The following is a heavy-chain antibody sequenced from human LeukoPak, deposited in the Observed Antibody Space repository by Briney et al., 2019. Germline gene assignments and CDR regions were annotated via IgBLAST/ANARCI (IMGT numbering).Heavy chain of an antibody. D-gene: IGHD5-24*01. CDR1: GDSVSSNSAV. Sequence: SQTLSLTCAISGDSVSSNSAVWNWIRQSPSRGLEWLGRTYYRSKWYNDYVISVKSRITIKPDTSKNQFSLQLNSVTPEDTAVYYCARGREEIFDHWGQGTLVTVSS. J-gene: IGHJ4*02. V-gene: IGHV6-1*01. CDR2: TYYRSKWYN. CDR3: ARGREEIFDH.